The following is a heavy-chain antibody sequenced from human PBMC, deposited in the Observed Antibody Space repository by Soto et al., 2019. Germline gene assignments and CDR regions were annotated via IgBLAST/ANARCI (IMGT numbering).Heavy chain of an antibody. CDR1: GFTFSSYA. Sequence: GSLRLSCAASGFTFSSYAMHWVRRAPGKGLEYVSAISINGGSTYYAKSVKCRFTISRYNSKNTLYLQMGSLRAEDMAVYYCARLEWLHGDGDHPDGLDIWGQGTMVTVSS. V-gene: IGHV3-64*01. CDR3: ARLEWLHGDGDHPDGLDI. D-gene: IGHD4-17*01. J-gene: IGHJ3*02. CDR2: ISINGGST.